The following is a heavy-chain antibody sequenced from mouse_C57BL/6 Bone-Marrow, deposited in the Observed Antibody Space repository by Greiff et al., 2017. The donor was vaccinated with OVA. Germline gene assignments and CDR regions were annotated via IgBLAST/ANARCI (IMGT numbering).Heavy chain of an antibody. CDR2: IYPGSGNT. CDR3: AGDSSGFLYYYAMDY. V-gene: IGHV1-76*01. CDR1: GYTFTDYY. Sequence: QVQLQQSGAELVRPGASVKLSCKASGYTFTDYYINWVKQRPGQGLEWIARIYPGSGNTYYNEKFKGKATLTAEKSSSTAYMQLSSLTSEDSAVYFCAGDSSGFLYYYAMDYWGQGTSVTVSS. J-gene: IGHJ4*01. D-gene: IGHD3-2*02.